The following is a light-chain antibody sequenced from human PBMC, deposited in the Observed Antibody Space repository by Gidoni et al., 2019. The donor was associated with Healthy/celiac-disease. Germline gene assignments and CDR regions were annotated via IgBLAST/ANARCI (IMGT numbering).Light chain of an antibody. CDR1: QSVTSSY. CDR2: GAS. J-gene: IGKJ4*01. V-gene: IGKV3-20*01. CDR3: QQYGSSPLT. Sequence: VTLSCRASQSVTSSYLAWYQQKPGKAPRLLIYGASSRATGIPDRFSGSGSGTDFTLTISRLEPEDFAVYYCQQYGSSPLTFGGGTKVEIK.